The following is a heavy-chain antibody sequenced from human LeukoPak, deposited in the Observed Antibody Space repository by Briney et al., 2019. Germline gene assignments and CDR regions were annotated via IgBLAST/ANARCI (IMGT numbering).Heavy chain of an antibody. Sequence: GGSLRLSCAASGFTFTNSALSWVRQAPGKGLQWVSDISGSGGSTYYADSVKGRFTISRDNSKNTLYLQMNSLRAEDTAVYYCAKRIQSAMATGYWGQGTLVTVSS. CDR1: GFTFTNSA. CDR2: ISGSGGST. J-gene: IGHJ4*02. CDR3: AKRIQSAMATGY. V-gene: IGHV3-23*01. D-gene: IGHD5-18*01.